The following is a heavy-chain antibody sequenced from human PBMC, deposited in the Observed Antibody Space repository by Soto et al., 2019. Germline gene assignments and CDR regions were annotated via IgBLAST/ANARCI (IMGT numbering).Heavy chain of an antibody. D-gene: IGHD2-21*02. CDR1: GGTFNKFA. V-gene: IGHV1-69*01. CDR3: ARRYCASDNCPPFYYFVDL. Sequence: VQLVQSGAEVKKTGSSVKISCKASGGTFNKFAFSWVRQAPGQGFEWMGGIIPVFRSANYAQRFRGRITITADEYTSTVYLYLNDLRSDDTAVYYCARRYCASDNCPPFYYFVDLWGLGTTVTVSS. J-gene: IGHJ6*02. CDR2: IIPVFRSA.